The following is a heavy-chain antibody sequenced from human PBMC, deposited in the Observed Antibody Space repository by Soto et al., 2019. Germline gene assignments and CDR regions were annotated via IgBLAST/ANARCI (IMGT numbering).Heavy chain of an antibody. J-gene: IGHJ5*02. D-gene: IGHD3-10*01. CDR2: IYYSGNT. Sequence: WIRQPPGKGLEWIGYIYYSGNTNYNPSLKSRVTISVDTSKNQFSLKLSSVTAADTAVYYCARSESVRNWFGPWGQGTLVTVTS. CDR3: ARSESVRNWFGP. V-gene: IGHV4-59*08.